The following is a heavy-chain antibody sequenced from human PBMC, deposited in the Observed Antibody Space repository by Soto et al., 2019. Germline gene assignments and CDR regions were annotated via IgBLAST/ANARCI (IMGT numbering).Heavy chain of an antibody. CDR1: GGPFSGYY. D-gene: IGHD5-12*01. Sequence: QVQLQQWGAGLLKPSETLSLTCAVYGGPFSGYYWSWIRQPPGKGLEWIGEIIHSGTTNYNPSLKSRVTMSVDTSKNQFSLKLSSVTAADTAVYYCARKRVATFYYNMDVWGPGTTVTVSS. CDR2: IIHSGTT. V-gene: IGHV4-34*12. CDR3: ARKRVATFYYNMDV. J-gene: IGHJ6*03.